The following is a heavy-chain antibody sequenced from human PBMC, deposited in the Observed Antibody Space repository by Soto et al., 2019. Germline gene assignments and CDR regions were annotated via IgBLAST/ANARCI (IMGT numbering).Heavy chain of an antibody. Sequence: KPGGSLRLSCTCSGFPFSAYNINWVRQAPGKGLEWVSSITVGSSHIYQPNSMKGRFTISRDDAKNSVYLQIDSLRDEDTALYYCSRSPEVGVRGAYWGQGTLVSVNS. V-gene: IGHV3-21*01. J-gene: IGHJ4*02. CDR1: GFPFSAYN. D-gene: IGHD3-16*01. CDR3: SRSPEVGVRGAY. CDR2: ITVGSSHI.